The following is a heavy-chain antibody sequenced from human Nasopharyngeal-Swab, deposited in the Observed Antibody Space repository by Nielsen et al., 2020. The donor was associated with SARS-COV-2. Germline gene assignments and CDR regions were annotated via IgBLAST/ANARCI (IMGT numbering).Heavy chain of an antibody. CDR1: GFTFSSYA. Sequence: GSLRLSCAASGFTFSSYAMHWVRQAPGKGLEWVAVISYDGSNKYYADSVKGRFTISRDNSKNTLYLQMNSLRAEDTAVYYCARGGPDYGDYDGFDPWGQGTLVTVSS. J-gene: IGHJ5*02. V-gene: IGHV3-30-3*01. CDR3: ARGGPDYGDYDGFDP. CDR2: ISYDGSNK. D-gene: IGHD4-17*01.